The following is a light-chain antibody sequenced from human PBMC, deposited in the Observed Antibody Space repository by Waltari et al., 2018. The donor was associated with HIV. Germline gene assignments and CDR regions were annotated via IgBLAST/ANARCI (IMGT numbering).Light chain of an antibody. CDR2: TAS. CDR1: QNVNTW. V-gene: IGKV1-5*03. J-gene: IGKJ2*01. Sequence: DIKMTQSPSVLSASLGDRITISCRASQNVNTWVAWYQQKPGKAPKLLIHTASTLASGVPSRFSGRGSGAVFTLTIAGLQPDDYATYYCQQYETYYTFGLGT. CDR3: QQYETYYT.